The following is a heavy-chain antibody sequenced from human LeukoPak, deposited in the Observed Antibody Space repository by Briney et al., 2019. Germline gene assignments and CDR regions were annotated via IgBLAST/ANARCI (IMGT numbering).Heavy chain of an antibody. CDR2: INHSGST. J-gene: IGHJ4*02. V-gene: IGHV4-34*01. D-gene: IGHD6-13*01. Sequence: SETLSLTCAVYGGSFSGYYWSWLRQPPGKGLEWIGEINHSGSTNYNPSLTSRVTISVDTSKNQFSLKLSSVTAADTAVYYCASRGYSRPFDYWGQGTLVTVSS. CDR1: GGSFSGYY. CDR3: ASRGYSRPFDY.